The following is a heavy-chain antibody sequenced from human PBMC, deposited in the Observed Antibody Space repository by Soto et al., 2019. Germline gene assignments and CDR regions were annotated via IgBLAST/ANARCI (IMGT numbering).Heavy chain of an antibody. CDR2: ISGSGGST. V-gene: IGHV3-23*01. CDR1: GFTFSSYA. D-gene: IGHD3-22*01. Sequence: RLSCAASGFTFSSYAMSWVRQAPGKGLEWVSVISGSGGSTYYADSVKGRFTISRDNSKNTLYLQMNSLRAEDTAVYYCAKASTSTLNYYDSSGYYYRAFDIWGQGTTVTVSS. CDR3: AKASTSTLNYYDSSGYYYRAFDI. J-gene: IGHJ3*02.